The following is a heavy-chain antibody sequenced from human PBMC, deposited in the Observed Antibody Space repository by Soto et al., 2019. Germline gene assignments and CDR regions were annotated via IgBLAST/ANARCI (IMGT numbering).Heavy chain of an antibody. CDR1: GFTVSINY. V-gene: IGHV3-53*01. D-gene: IGHD2-21*01. CDR3: ATERGPTYYFDY. J-gene: IGHJ4*01. Sequence: GGSLLVACATSGFTVSINYMSWVRQAPGKGLEWVSVIYSDGSTYYADSVKCRFTISRDNSKNTLYLQMNSLRAEDTAVYYCATERGPTYYFDYWGHGTMVTVSS. CDR2: IYSDGST.